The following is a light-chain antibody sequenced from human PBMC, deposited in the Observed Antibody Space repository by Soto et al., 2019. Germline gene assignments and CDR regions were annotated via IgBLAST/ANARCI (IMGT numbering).Light chain of an antibody. CDR2: DVS. V-gene: IGLV2-14*01. Sequence: QSVLTQPASVSGSPGQSITISCTGTSSDVGGYNYVSWYQQHPGKAPKFMIYDVSNRPSGVSDRFSGSKSGNTASLTISGLQAEDEADYYCSSSTTGSTPVVFGVGTKLTVL. CDR3: SSSTTGSTPVV. CDR1: SSDVGGYNY. J-gene: IGLJ2*01.